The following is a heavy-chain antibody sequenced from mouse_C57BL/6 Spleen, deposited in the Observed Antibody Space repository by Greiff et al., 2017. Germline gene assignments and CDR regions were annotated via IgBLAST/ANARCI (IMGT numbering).Heavy chain of an antibody. CDR1: GYAFSSSW. J-gene: IGHJ2*01. D-gene: IGHD1-1*01. CDR3: ARDTTVVADY. V-gene: IGHV1-82*01. Sequence: QVQLQQSGPELVKPGASVKLSCKASGYAFSSSWMNWVKQRPGKGLEWIGRIYPGDGDTNYNGKFKGKATLAADKSSSTAYMQLSRLTSEDSAVYFCARDTTVVADYWGQGTTLTVSS. CDR2: IYPGDGDT.